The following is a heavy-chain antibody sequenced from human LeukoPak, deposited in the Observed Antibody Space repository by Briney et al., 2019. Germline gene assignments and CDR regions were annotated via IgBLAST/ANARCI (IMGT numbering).Heavy chain of an antibody. CDR2: ISYDGTNK. CDR3: ARDHGRFGMDV. D-gene: IGHD3-3*01. V-gene: IGHV3-30*03. J-gene: IGHJ6*02. CDR1: GFTFSNYG. Sequence: GGSLRLPCAASGFTFSNYGMHWVRQAPGKGLEWVTVISYDGTNKYYADSVKGRFTISRDNSKNTLYLQMNSLRAEDTAVYYCARDHGRFGMDVWGQGTTVTVSS.